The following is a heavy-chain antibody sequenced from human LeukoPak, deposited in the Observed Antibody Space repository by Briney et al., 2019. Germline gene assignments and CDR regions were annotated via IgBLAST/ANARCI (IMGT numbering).Heavy chain of an antibody. V-gene: IGHV3-30-3*01. J-gene: IGHJ4*02. D-gene: IGHD1-1*01. Sequence: GRSLRLPCAASGFIFAKYAMHWVRQAPGKGLEWVALISNDGSDKFYANSVKGRFTISRDNSDNTLYMQMNSLRAEDTAVYYCARYAWPLGPATGTTLFDYWGPGTLVTVSS. CDR3: ARYAWPLGPATGTTLFDY. CDR1: GFIFAKYA. CDR2: ISNDGSDK.